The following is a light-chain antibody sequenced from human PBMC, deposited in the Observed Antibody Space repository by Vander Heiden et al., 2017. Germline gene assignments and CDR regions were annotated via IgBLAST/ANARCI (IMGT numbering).Light chain of an antibody. CDR1: KLGDRY. Sequence: SYELTQPPSVSVSPGQTARITCFGDKLGDRYACWYQQKPGQSPVLVIVQDTKRPSGIPERFSGSNSGNTATLTISGTQAMDEADYYCQAWDSNSVVFGGGTKLTVL. CDR2: QDT. J-gene: IGLJ2*01. CDR3: QAWDSNSVV. V-gene: IGLV3-1*01.